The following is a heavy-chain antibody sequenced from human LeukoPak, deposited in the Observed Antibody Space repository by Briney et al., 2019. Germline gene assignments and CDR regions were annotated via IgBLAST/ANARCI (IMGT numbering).Heavy chain of an antibody. Sequence: SSXYWAWIRQPXGXXLEWIGSIYYSGSSYYNPSLKSRVTISVDTSKNQFSLKLSSVTAADTAGYFXXXXVXXVXXXXXWXXPWGQGTLVTVSS. CDR2: IYYSGSS. CDR3: XXXVXXVXXXXXWXXP. V-gene: IGHV4-39*01. CDR1: SSXY. J-gene: IGHJ5*02.